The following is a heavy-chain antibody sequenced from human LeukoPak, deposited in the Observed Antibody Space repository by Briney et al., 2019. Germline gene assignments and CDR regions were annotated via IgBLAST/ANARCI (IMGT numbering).Heavy chain of an antibody. D-gene: IGHD3-9*01. CDR1: GFTFSSYE. CDR3: ARVRDDWSPYYYYYMDV. V-gene: IGHV3-48*03. Sequence: GGSLRLSCAASGFTFSSYEMNWVRQAPGKGLGWVSYISSSGSTIYYADSVKGRFTISRDNAKNSLYLQMNSLRAEDTAVYYCARVRDDWSPYYYYYMDVWGKGTTVTVSS. CDR2: ISSSGSTI. J-gene: IGHJ6*03.